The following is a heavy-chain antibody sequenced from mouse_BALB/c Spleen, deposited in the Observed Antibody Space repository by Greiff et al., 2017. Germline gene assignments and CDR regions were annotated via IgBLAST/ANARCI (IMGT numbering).Heavy chain of an antibody. CDR2: ISSGGST. Sequence: EVKLVESGGGLVKPGGSLKLSCAASGFTFSSYAMSWVRQTPEKRLEWVASISSGGSTYYPDSVKGRFTISRDNARNILYLQMSSLRSEDTAMYYCARGYRYDGDWYFDVWGAGTTVTVSS. CDR3: ARGYRYDGDWYFDV. J-gene: IGHJ1*01. CDR1: GFTFSSYA. V-gene: IGHV5-6-5*01. D-gene: IGHD2-14*01.